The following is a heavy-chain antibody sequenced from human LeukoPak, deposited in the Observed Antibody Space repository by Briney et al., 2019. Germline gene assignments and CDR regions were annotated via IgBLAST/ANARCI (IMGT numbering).Heavy chain of an antibody. J-gene: IGHJ6*03. D-gene: IGHD2-15*01. CDR1: GFTFSSYW. CDR2: IKQDGSEK. V-gene: IGHV3-7*04. Sequence: GGSLRLSCAASGFTFSSYWMSWVRQAPGKGLEWVANIKQDGSEKYYVDSVKGRFTISRDNAKNSLYLQMNSLRAEDTAVYYCAGVAATFYYYYYMDVWGKGTTDTVSS. CDR3: AGVAATFYYYYYMDV.